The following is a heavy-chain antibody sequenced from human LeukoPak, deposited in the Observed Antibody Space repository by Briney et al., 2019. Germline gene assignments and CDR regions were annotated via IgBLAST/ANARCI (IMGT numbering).Heavy chain of an antibody. CDR1: GFTVITND. J-gene: IGHJ4*02. Sequence: PGGSLRLSCAASGFTVITNDMTWVRQAPGKGLEWVSVLYSDSNTKYADSVQGRFTISRDNSKNTLYLEMSSLSPDDTAVYYCARGVEPLAANTLAYWGQGTLVTVSS. CDR2: LYSDSNT. D-gene: IGHD1-14*01. V-gene: IGHV3-53*01. CDR3: ARGVEPLAANTLAY.